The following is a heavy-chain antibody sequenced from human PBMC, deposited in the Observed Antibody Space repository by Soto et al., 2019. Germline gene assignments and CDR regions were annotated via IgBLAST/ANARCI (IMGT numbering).Heavy chain of an antibody. D-gene: IGHD1-26*01. V-gene: IGHV4-34*01. CDR3: ARAAVKLGATLFDS. J-gene: IGHJ4*02. CDR1: GGSLRGHY. CDR2: INHSGFT. Sequence: ASETLSLTCAVSGGSLRGHYWSWIRQSPEKGLEWIGEINHSGFTNYNPTLKSRVTISRDASKNQFSLRPSSMTAADSAVYFCARAAVKLGATLFDSWGQGTLVTVSS.